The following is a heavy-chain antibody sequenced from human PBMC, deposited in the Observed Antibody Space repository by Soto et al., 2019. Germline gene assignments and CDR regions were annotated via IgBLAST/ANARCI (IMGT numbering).Heavy chain of an antibody. CDR3: ASLSDRSGWGLDP. D-gene: IGHD6-19*01. Sequence: QVQVVESGGGLVKPGGSLRVSCAASGFSLSDYYMTWSRQAPGKGLEWVSYISEDSRYIKYADSVKGRFTISRDNAKNSLYLHMNSLRAEDTAVYYCASLSDRSGWGLDPWGQGILVTVSS. CDR1: GFSLSDYY. V-gene: IGHV3-11*06. CDR2: ISEDSRYI. J-gene: IGHJ5*02.